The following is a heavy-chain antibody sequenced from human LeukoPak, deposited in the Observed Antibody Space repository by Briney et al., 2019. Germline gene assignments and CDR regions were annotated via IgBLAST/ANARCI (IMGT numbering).Heavy chain of an antibody. V-gene: IGHV3-20*04. D-gene: IGHD5-12*01. CDR1: GFTFDDYG. CDR2: INWNGGST. Sequence: PGGSLRLSCAASGFTFDDYGMSWVRQAPGKGLEWVSGINWNGGSTGYADSVKGRFTISRDNAKNSLYLQMNSLRAEDTALYYCARGGGDDLSPELVDYWGQGTLVTVSS. CDR3: ARGGGDDLSPELVDY. J-gene: IGHJ4*02.